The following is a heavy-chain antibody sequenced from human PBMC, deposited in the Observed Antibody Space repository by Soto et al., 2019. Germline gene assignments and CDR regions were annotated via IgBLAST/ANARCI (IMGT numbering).Heavy chain of an antibody. CDR2: TNEDGTIT. V-gene: IGHV3-74*01. CDR1: GFTFSRYW. CDR3: ASDLAGLPGF. Sequence: EVQLVESGGGLVQPGGSLRLSCAASGFTFSRYWMHWVRQVPGKGLVWVSRTNEDGTITNYADSVQGRFTISRDNAKNTLYLQMNSLRGEDTAVYYCASDLAGLPGFWGQGTVVTVTS. J-gene: IGHJ4*02.